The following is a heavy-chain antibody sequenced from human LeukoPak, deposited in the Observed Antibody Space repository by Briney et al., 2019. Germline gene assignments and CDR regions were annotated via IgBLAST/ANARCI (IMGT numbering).Heavy chain of an antibody. Sequence: SETLSLTCTVSGGSISTYYWSWIRQPPGKGLEWIGYIYYSGSTNYNPSLKSRVTISVDTSKNQFSLKLSSVTAADTAVYYCARAPLGVTTSRFDYWGQGTLVTVSS. D-gene: IGHD4-17*01. CDR3: ARAPLGVTTSRFDY. J-gene: IGHJ4*02. CDR1: GGSISTYY. V-gene: IGHV4-59*01. CDR2: IYYSGST.